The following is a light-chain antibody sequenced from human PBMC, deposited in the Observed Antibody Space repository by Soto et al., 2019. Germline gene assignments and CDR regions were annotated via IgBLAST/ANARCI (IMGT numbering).Light chain of an antibody. V-gene: IGLV3-21*02. J-gene: IGLJ3*02. Sequence: SYELTQPPSVSVAPGQTATFICGGNTIGSKSVHWYLQKPGQAPVLVVRDDTGRASGIPERFSGSNSGNTATLTISRVEAGDEADYDCQLWDSGSDHVVFGGGTKVTVL. CDR3: QLWDSGSDHVV. CDR2: DDT. CDR1: TIGSKS.